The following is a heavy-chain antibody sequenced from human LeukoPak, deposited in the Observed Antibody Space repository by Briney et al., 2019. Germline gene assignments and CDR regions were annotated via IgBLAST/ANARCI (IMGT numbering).Heavy chain of an antibody. CDR3: ARGLSLYCSGGSCLPNWFDP. CDR1: GGSFSGYY. D-gene: IGHD2-15*01. CDR2: IYYSGST. J-gene: IGHJ5*02. V-gene: IGHV4-59*01. Sequence: SETLSLTCAVYGGSFSGYYWSWIRQPPGKGLEWIGYIYYSGSTNYNPSLKSRVTISVDTSKNEFSLKLSSVTAADTAVYYCARGLSLYCSGGSCLPNWFDPWGQGTLVTVSS.